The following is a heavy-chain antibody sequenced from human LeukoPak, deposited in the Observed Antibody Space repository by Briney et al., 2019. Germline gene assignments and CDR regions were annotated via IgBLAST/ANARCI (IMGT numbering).Heavy chain of an antibody. CDR1: GFTFSSYA. CDR2: ISYDGSNK. D-gene: IGHD1-26*01. CDR3: ARERVVGALTNWFDP. V-gene: IGHV3-30-3*01. J-gene: IGHJ5*02. Sequence: GGSLRLFCAASGFTFSSYAMHWVREAPGKGLEGVAVISYDGSNKYYADSVKGRVTIPRDNSKNTLYLQMNSLRAEDTAVYYCARERVVGALTNWFDPWGQGTLVTVSS.